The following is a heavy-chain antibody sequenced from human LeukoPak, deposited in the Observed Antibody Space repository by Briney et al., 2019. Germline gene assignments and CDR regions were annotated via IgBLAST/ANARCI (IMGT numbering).Heavy chain of an antibody. V-gene: IGHV4-34*01. CDR2: INHSGST. Sequence: KASETLSLTCAVYGGSFSGYYWSWIRQPPGKGLEWIGEINHSGSTNYSPSLKSRVTISVDTSKNQFSLKLSSATAADTAVYYCARGRGYCHGGSCNGFDYWGQGTLVTVSS. D-gene: IGHD2-15*01. CDR3: ARGRGYCHGGSCNGFDY. CDR1: GGSFSGYY. J-gene: IGHJ4*02.